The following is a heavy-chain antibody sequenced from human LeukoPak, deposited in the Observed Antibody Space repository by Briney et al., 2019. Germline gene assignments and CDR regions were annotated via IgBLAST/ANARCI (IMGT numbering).Heavy chain of an antibody. V-gene: IGHV3-30*18. CDR2: ISFDGSQK. CDR3: AKQEIGTTWSAGY. CDR1: GFTFSSYG. J-gene: IGHJ4*02. D-gene: IGHD1-14*01. Sequence: GRSLRLSCAVSGFTFSSYGMYWVRQAPGKGLEWVAVISFDGSQKYYADSVKGRFTISRDDSKNTLFLQMNSLRAEDTAVYFCAKQEIGTTWSAGYWGQGTLVTVSS.